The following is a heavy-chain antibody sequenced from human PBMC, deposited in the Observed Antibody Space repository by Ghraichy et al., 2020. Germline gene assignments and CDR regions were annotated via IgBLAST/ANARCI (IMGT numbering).Heavy chain of an antibody. V-gene: IGHV3-15*01. J-gene: IGHJ4*02. CDR1: RFNFSNAW. D-gene: IGHD4-23*01. CDR3: TAGGGTADY. Sequence: GGSLRLSCAVHRFNFSNAWVTWVRQAPGTVLEWVGHINGATAGGTTDYAAPVKGRFTISRDDSKNTVSLQMNGLKTDDTALYFCTAGGGTADYLGRGTLVIVSS. CDR2: INGATAGGTT.